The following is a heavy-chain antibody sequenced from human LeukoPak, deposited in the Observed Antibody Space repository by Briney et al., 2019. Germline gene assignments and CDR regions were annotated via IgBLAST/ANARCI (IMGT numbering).Heavy chain of an antibody. CDR3: ARGSSSNDYYYYMGV. J-gene: IGHJ6*03. Sequence: PSETLSLTCTVSGGSISSSSYYWGWIRQPPGKGLEWIGSIYYSGSTYYNPSLKSRVTISVDTSKNQFSLKLSSVTAADTAVYYCARGSSSNDYYYYMGVWGKGTTVTVSS. CDR1: GGSISSSSYY. V-gene: IGHV4-39*01. D-gene: IGHD6-6*01. CDR2: IYYSGST.